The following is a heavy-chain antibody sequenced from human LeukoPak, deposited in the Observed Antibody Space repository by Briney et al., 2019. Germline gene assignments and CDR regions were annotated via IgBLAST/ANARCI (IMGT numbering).Heavy chain of an antibody. V-gene: IGHV1-8*01. CDR2: LNPNSGNT. CDR3: ARGLTPSGSIAY. D-gene: IGHD1-26*01. Sequence: GASVKVSCKASGYTFSSYDINWVRQVTGQGLEWMGWLNPNSGNTNYAQKFQGRVTMTRNTSIRTAYMELSTLKSEDTAVYYCARGLTPSGSIAYWGQGTLVTVSS. CDR1: GYTFSSYD. J-gene: IGHJ4*02.